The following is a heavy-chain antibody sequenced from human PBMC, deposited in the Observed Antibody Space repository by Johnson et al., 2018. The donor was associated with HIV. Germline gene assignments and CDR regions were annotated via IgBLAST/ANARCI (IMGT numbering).Heavy chain of an antibody. CDR2: ISYDGSKI. V-gene: IGHV3-30*18. CDR3: AKDQYRKLTTVAGI. CDR1: GFTFSGYG. D-gene: IGHD4-17*01. Sequence: QVQLVESGGGVVQPGKSLRLSCAASGFTFSGYGMHWVRQAPGKGLEWVAIISYDGSKIYYADSVKGRFNISRDNSKNTVYLQMNSLRAEDKAVYYCAKDQYRKLTTVAGIWGQGTMVTVSS. J-gene: IGHJ3*02.